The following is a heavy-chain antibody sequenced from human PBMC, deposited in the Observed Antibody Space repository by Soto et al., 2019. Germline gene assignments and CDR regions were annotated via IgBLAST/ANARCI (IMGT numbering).Heavy chain of an antibody. CDR2: ISAYNGNT. J-gene: IGHJ6*03. CDR1: GYTFTSYG. CDR3: ARRSRYDFWSGYYRDYYYYYMDV. Sequence: ASVKVSCKASGYTFTSYGISWVRQAPGQGLEGMGWISAYNGNTNYAKKRQGRVTMTTDTSTSKAYRELRSLRSDDTAVYYCARRSRYDFWSGYYRDYYYYYMDVWGKGTTVTVSS. V-gene: IGHV1-18*01. D-gene: IGHD3-3*01.